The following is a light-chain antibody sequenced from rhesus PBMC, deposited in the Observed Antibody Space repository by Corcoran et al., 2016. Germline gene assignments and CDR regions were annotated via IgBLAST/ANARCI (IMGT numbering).Light chain of an antibody. V-gene: IGKV1S9*01. CDR1: QSLSNY. Sequence: IQMTQSPSSLSASVGDRVTITCQASQSLSNYLNWFQPQPGKIPKLLIYRASSLQSGFPSRFCGSGSGTVFTLSISCLQPEDFATYYCQQGYTYPFTFGPETKLDI. CDR2: RAS. J-gene: IGKJ3*01. CDR3: QQGYTYPFT.